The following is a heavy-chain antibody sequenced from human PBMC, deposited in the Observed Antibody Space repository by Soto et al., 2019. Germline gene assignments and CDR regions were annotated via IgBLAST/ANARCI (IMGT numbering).Heavy chain of an antibody. D-gene: IGHD3-3*01. Sequence: LRLSCAASGFTFGSYCMSWVRQAPGKGLEWVANIKQDGSEKYYVDSVKGRFTISRDNAKNSLYRQMNSLRAEDTAVYYCAREGKDYDFWRQTYYYYGMDVWGQGTTVTVSS. CDR3: AREGKDYDFWRQTYYYYGMDV. J-gene: IGHJ6*02. CDR1: GFTFGSYC. V-gene: IGHV3-7*01. CDR2: IKQDGSEK.